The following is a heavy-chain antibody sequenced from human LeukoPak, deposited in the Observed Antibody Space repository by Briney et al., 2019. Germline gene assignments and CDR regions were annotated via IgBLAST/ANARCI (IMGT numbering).Heavy chain of an antibody. D-gene: IGHD1-1*01. CDR1: GGSISSYY. CDR3: ARTTPFAFDI. CDR2: IYSSGSA. J-gene: IGHJ3*02. Sequence: SETLSLTCSVSGGSISSYYWSWIRQPPGKGLEWIGYIYSSGSAYYNPSLKSRFTLSLDTSKNQFSLILNSVTAADSAVYYCARTTPFAFDIWGQGTMVTVSS. V-gene: IGHV4-59*12.